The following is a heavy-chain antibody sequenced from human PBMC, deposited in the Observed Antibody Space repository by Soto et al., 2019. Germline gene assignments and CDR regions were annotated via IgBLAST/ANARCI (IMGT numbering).Heavy chain of an antibody. D-gene: IGHD4-17*01. V-gene: IGHV4-30-4*01. CDR3: ARDYGDPNWFDP. Sequence: SETLSLTCSVSGGSISSGDCYWSWIRQPPGKGLEWIGYIYYSGSTYYNPSLKSRVTISVDTSKNQFSLKLSSVTAADTAVYYCARDYGDPNWFDPWGQGTLVTVSS. J-gene: IGHJ5*02. CDR1: GGSISSGDCY. CDR2: IYYSGST.